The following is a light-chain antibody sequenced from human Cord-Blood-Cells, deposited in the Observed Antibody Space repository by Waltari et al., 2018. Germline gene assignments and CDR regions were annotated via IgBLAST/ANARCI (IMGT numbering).Light chain of an antibody. CDR1: SSNTGAGYD. CDR2: GNS. J-gene: IGLJ3*02. Sequence: QSVLTQPPSVSGASGQRVTISCTGSSSNTGAGYDVHRYQQLPGTAPKLLIYGNSNRPSGVPDRFSGSKSGTSASLAITGLQAEDEADYYCQSYDSSLSGWVFGGGTKLTVL. CDR3: QSYDSSLSGWV. V-gene: IGLV1-40*01.